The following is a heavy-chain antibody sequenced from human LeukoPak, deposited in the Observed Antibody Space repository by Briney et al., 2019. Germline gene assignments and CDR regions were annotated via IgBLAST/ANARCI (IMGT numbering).Heavy chain of an antibody. Sequence: GGSLRLSCAASGFTFSSYAMSWVRQAPGKGLEWASTISGSGGNTYYADSVKGRFTISRDNSKNTLYLQMNSLRAEDTAVYYCATKLVVVAAIDYWGQGTLVTVSS. V-gene: IGHV3-23*01. J-gene: IGHJ4*02. CDR2: ISGSGGNT. CDR3: ATKLVVVAAIDY. CDR1: GFTFSSYA. D-gene: IGHD2-15*01.